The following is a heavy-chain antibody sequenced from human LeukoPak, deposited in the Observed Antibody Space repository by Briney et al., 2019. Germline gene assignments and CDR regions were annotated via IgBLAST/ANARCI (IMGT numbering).Heavy chain of an antibody. CDR1: GGSISSSSYY. V-gene: IGHV4-39*01. CDR3: ARQAHYYDSSGPFDY. CDR2: IYYSGST. D-gene: IGHD3-22*01. Sequence: SETLSLTCTVSGGSISSSSYYWGWIRQPPGKGLEWIGSIYYSGSTYYNPSLKSRVTISVDTSKNQFSLKLSSVTAADTAVYYCARQAHYYDSSGPFDYWGQGTLVTVSS. J-gene: IGHJ4*02.